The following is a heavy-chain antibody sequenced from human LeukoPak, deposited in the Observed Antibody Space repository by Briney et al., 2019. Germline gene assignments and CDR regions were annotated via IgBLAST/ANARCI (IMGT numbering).Heavy chain of an antibody. CDR1: GYTFTSYG. D-gene: IGHD3-3*01. CDR2: INPNSGGT. CDR3: ARVWGYDFWSGYRPTLDY. V-gene: IGHV1-2*02. Sequence: ASVKVSCKASGYTFTSYGISWVRQAPGQGLEWMGWINPNSGGTNYAQKFQGRVTMTRDTSISTAYMELRSLRSDDTAVYYCARVWGYDFWSGYRPTLDYWGQGTLVTVSS. J-gene: IGHJ4*02.